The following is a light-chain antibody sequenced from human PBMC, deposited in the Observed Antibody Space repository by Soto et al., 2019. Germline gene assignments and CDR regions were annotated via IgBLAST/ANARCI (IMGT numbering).Light chain of an antibody. Sequence: SYELTQPPSVSVAPGQTARITCGGNDIGSRVVHWFHLKPGQAPVLVVHDDSARPSGIPERFSGSNSGNTATLTISGTQAMDEADYYCQAWDSSYVVFGGGTKLTVL. CDR1: DIGSRV. CDR2: DDS. CDR3: QAWDSSYVV. V-gene: IGLV3-21*02. J-gene: IGLJ2*01.